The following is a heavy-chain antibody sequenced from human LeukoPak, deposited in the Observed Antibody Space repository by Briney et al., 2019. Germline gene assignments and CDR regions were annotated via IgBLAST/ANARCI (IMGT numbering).Heavy chain of an antibody. V-gene: IGHV3-21*01. D-gene: IGHD1-1*01. CDR3: AREGGDRTGTTSFDP. CDR1: GFTFSDYY. Sequence: GSLRLSCAASGFTFSDYYMSWVRQAPGKGLEWVSSISSSSSYIYYADSVKGRFTISRDNAKNSLYLQMNSLRAEDTAVYYCAREGGDRTGTTSFDPWGQGTLVTVSS. J-gene: IGHJ5*02. CDR2: ISSSSSYI.